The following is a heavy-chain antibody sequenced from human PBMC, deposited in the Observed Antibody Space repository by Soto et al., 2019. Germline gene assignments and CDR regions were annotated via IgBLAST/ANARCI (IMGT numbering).Heavy chain of an antibody. Sequence: QVQLQESGPGLVKPSENLSLTCTVSGGSISGYYWSWIRQPAGKGLEWIGRMYNSERTNYNPSLKSRVTMSMDTSKNQFSLKLTSVTAAATAVYFCAREPLAHSYFDFWGRGALVTVSS. CDR2: MYNSERT. CDR1: GGSISGYY. V-gene: IGHV4-4*07. CDR3: AREPLAHSYFDF. J-gene: IGHJ4*02.